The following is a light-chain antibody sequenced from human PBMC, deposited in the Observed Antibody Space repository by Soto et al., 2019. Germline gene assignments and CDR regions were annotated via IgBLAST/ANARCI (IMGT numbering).Light chain of an antibody. J-gene: IGKJ1*01. CDR1: QSVSSN. CDR2: GAS. V-gene: IGKV3-15*01. Sequence: EIVMTQSPATLSVSPGERATLSCRANQSVSSNLAWYQQKPGQAPRILIYGASTRATGMPARFSGSGSGTELTLTISSLPSEDFALYYCQQYNNWPPWTFGQGTKVEIK. CDR3: QQYNNWPPWT.